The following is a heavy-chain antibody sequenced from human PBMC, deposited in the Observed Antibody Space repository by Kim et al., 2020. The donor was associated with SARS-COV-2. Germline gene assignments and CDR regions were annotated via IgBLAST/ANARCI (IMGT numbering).Heavy chain of an antibody. V-gene: IGHV3-53*01. Sequence: GGSLRLSCAASGFTVSSNYMIWARQAPGKWLEWVSIIYIVGTTYYADSVRGRFTISRDSSENTLYLQMNTLRAEDTAVYYCARAVNVYYFDYWGQGTLVTVSS. CDR1: GFTVSSNY. CDR2: IYIVGTT. J-gene: IGHJ4*02. CDR3: ARAVNVYYFDY. D-gene: IGHD3-22*01.